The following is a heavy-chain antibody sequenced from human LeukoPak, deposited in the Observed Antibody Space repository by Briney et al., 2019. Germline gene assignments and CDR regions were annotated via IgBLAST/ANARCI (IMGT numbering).Heavy chain of an antibody. Sequence: ASVKVSCKVSGYTLTELSMHWVRQAPGKGLEWMGGFDPEDGETIYAQKFQGRVTMTEDTSTDTAYMELSSLRSEDTAVYYCARGGDIVVVPAANSGFDYWGQGTLVTVSS. J-gene: IGHJ4*02. CDR1: GYTLTELS. V-gene: IGHV1-24*01. D-gene: IGHD2-2*01. CDR2: FDPEDGET. CDR3: ARGGDIVVVPAANSGFDY.